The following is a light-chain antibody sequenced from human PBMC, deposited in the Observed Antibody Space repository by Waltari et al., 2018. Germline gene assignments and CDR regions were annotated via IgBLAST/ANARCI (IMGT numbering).Light chain of an antibody. CDR2: KAS. J-gene: IGKJ2*02. Sequence: DIQMTQSPSTLSASVGDRVTITCRASQSISSWLAWYQQKPGKAPKLLIYKASSLESGVPSRFSGSGSGTEFTLTISSLEPEDFAVYYCQQRSISCTFGLGTRLEI. CDR3: QQRSISCT. V-gene: IGKV1-5*03. CDR1: QSISSW.